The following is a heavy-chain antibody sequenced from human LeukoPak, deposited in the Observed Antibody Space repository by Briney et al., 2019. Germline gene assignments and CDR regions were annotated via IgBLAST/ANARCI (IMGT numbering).Heavy chain of an antibody. Sequence: GGSLRLSCAASGFAFSSNWMHWVRQTPGEGLVWVSRINSGGSGTSYTDSVEGRFTISRDNAKNTLYLQMNSLRAEDTAVYYCATSLGPLTEYWGQGTLVTVSS. CDR3: ATSLGPLTEY. D-gene: IGHD7-27*01. J-gene: IGHJ4*02. CDR1: GFAFSSNW. V-gene: IGHV3-74*01. CDR2: INSGGSGT.